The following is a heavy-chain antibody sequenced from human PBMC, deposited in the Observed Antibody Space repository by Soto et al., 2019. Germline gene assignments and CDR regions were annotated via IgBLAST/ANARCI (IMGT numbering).Heavy chain of an antibody. V-gene: IGHV3-13*01. CDR1: GFTFSSYD. CDR3: ARGGAYCGGDCYDY. J-gene: IGHJ4*02. CDR2: IGTAGDT. Sequence: GGSLRLSCAASGFTFSSYDMHWVRQATGKGLEWVSAIGTAGDTYYPGSVKGRFTISRENAKNSLYLQMNSLRAGDTAVYYCARGGAYCGGDCYDYWGQGTLVTVSS. D-gene: IGHD2-21*01.